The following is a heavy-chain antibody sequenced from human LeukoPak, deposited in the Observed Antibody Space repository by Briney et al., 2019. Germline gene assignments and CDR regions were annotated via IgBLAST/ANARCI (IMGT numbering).Heavy chain of an antibody. CDR2: IWYDGNNK. V-gene: IGHV3-33*06. CDR3: AKDSYGDYDNRGINYFHY. CDR1: GFSFSSYG. D-gene: IGHD4-17*01. Sequence: PGGSLRLSCAASGFSFSSYGMHWVRQTPGKGLEWVAVIWYDGNNKYYADSVKGRFTISRDNSKNTLYLQMNSLRAEDTAVYYCAKDSYGDYDNRGINYFHYWGQGTLVTVSS. J-gene: IGHJ4*02.